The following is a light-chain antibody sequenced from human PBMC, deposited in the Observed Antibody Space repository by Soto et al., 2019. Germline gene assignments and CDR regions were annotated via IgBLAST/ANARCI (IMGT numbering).Light chain of an antibody. Sequence: EIQRYRTTSSLFATLGVSGTGTFRASQSISSYLNWYQQKPGKAPKLLIYAASSLQSGVPSRFSGSGSGTDFTLTISSLQPEDFATYYCQQSYSTPQLTFGGGTKVDIK. V-gene: IGKV1-39*01. J-gene: IGKJ4*01. CDR2: AAS. CDR3: QQSYSTPQLT. CDR1: QSISSY.